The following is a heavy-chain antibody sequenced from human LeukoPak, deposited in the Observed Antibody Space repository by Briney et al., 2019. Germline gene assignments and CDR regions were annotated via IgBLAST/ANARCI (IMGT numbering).Heavy chain of an antibody. Sequence: SQTLSLTCTVSGGSISSGDYYWSWIRQSPGKGLEWIGYIYYSGSTYYNPSLKSRIIISADTSRNQFPLNLSSVTAADTAVYYCARSLGRGYYYMDVWGKGTTVTVSS. CDR1: GGSISSGDYY. J-gene: IGHJ6*03. D-gene: IGHD7-27*01. CDR3: ARSLGRGYYYMDV. V-gene: IGHV4-30-4*08. CDR2: IYYSGST.